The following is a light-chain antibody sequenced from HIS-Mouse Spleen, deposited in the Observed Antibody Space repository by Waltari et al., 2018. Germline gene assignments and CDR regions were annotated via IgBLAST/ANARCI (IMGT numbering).Light chain of an antibody. V-gene: IGLV2-14*03. CDR1: SSDVGGYNY. CDR3: SSYTSSSTRV. J-gene: IGLJ3*02. CDR2: DVS. Sequence: QSALTQPASVSGSPGQSITISCTGTSSDVGGYNYVSWYQQHPGKAPKLMIYDVSNLPSGVSNRFAGSKSGNTASLTSSGLQAEDEADYYCSSYTSSSTRVFGGGTKLTVL.